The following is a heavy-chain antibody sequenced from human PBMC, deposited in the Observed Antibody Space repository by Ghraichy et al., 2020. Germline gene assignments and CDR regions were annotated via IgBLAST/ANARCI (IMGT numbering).Heavy chain of an antibody. CDR3: VVYFDFSGGMGYLGVDV. CDR1: GGSIISGHYF. V-gene: IGHV4-39*07. CDR2: IHHSGRT. D-gene: IGHD3-3*01. J-gene: IGHJ6*02. Sequence: SETLSLTCSVSGGSIISGHYFWGWVRQPPGKGLEWIGSIHHSGRTSYNPSLKSRVTISVDTSKDQFSLNLNSVTAADSAVYYCVVYFDFSGGMGYLGVDVWGQGTTVAVSS.